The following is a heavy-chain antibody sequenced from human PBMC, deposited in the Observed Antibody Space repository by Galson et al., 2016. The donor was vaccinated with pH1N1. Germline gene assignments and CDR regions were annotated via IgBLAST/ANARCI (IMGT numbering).Heavy chain of an antibody. CDR3: ARAPYSNYHYYYFDF. Sequence: SVKVSCKASGYSFTDYYVHWIRQAPGQGLEWMAIIKPTRGDTTYAQNFQGRVFVTRDTSTSTVYMEVTSLRSEDTAVYYCARAPYSNYHYYYFDFWGQGTLVTVSS. V-gene: IGHV1-46*01. CDR2: IKPTRGDT. D-gene: IGHD4-11*01. J-gene: IGHJ4*02. CDR1: GYSFTDYY.